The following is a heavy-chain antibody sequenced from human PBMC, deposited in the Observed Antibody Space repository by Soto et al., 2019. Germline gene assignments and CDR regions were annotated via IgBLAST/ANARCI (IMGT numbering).Heavy chain of an antibody. V-gene: IGHV3-33*01. J-gene: IGHJ4*02. CDR3: ARDGTDIVVVPAGLDY. CDR2: IWYDGSNK. CDR1: GFTFSSYG. D-gene: IGHD2-2*01. Sequence: QVQLVESGGGVVQPGRSLRLSWAASGFTFSSYGMHWVRQAPGKGLEWVAVIWYDGSNKYYADSVKGRFTISRDNSKNTLYLQMNSLRAEDTAVYYCARDGTDIVVVPAGLDYWGQGTLVTVSS.